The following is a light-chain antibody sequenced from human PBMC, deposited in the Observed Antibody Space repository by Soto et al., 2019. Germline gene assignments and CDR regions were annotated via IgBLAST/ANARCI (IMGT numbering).Light chain of an antibody. CDR1: QSISLW. CDR3: QQYSSSSRT. Sequence: DIHMTQSPSTLSASVGDRVTITCRASQSISLWLAWYQQKPGKAPKLLIYKASSLESGVPSNFSGSGSGTEFTLTISSLQPDDFATYYCQQYSSSSRTFGQGTKVEI. V-gene: IGKV1-5*03. J-gene: IGKJ1*01. CDR2: KAS.